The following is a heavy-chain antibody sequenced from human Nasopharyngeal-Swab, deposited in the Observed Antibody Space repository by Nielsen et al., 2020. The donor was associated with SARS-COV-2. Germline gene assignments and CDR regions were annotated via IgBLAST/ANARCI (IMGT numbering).Heavy chain of an antibody. J-gene: IGHJ5*02. V-gene: IGHV6-1*01. CDR2: TYYRSKWYN. Sequence: SQTLSLTGAISGDSVSSNSAAWNWIRQAPSRGLEWLGRTYYRSKWYNDYAVSVKSRITINPDTSKNQFSLQLNSVTPEDTAVYYCARGQGEWLRFGGFDPWGQGTLVTVSS. CDR1: GDSVSSNSAA. D-gene: IGHD5-12*01. CDR3: ARGQGEWLRFGGFDP.